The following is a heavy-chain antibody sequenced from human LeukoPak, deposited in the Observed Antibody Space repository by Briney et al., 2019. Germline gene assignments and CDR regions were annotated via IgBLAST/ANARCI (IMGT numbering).Heavy chain of an antibody. D-gene: IGHD2-2*01. J-gene: IGHJ4*02. V-gene: IGHV1-2*02. Sequence: ASVRVSCKASGYTFTGYYMHWVRQAPGQGLEWMGWINPNSGGTNYAQKFQGRVTMTRDTSISTAYMELSRLRSDDTAVYYCARLGLSYQLPFFDYWGQGTLVTVSS. CDR2: INPNSGGT. CDR1: GYTFTGYY. CDR3: ARLGLSYQLPFFDY.